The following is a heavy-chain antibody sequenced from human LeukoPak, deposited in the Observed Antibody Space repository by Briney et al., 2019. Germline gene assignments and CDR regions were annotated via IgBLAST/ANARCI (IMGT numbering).Heavy chain of an antibody. Sequence: ASVKVSCKASGYTFTGYYMHWVRQAPGQGLEWMGWINPNSGGTNYAQKFQGWVTMTRDTPISTAYMELSRLRSDDTAVYYCARAYCSGGSCLAGGRNFDYWGQGTLVTVSS. D-gene: IGHD2-15*01. CDR2: INPNSGGT. CDR3: ARAYCSGGSCLAGGRNFDY. V-gene: IGHV1-2*04. J-gene: IGHJ4*02. CDR1: GYTFTGYY.